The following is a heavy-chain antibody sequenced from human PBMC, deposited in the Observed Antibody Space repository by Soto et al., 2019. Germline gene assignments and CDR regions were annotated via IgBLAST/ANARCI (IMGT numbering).Heavy chain of an antibody. J-gene: IGHJ3*02. V-gene: IGHV4-34*01. CDR2: INHSGST. D-gene: IGHD2-15*01. Sequence: PSETLSLTCAVYGGSFSGYYWSWIRQPPGKGLEWIGEINHSGSTNYNPSLKSRVTISVDTSKNQLSLKLSSVTAADTAVYYCARDCSGGSCYFSVDAFDIWGQGTMVTVSS. CDR1: GGSFSGYY. CDR3: ARDCSGGSCYFSVDAFDI.